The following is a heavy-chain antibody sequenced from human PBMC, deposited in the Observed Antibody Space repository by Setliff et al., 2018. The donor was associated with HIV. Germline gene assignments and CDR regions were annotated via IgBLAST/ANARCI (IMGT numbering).Heavy chain of an antibody. D-gene: IGHD3-10*01. CDR1: GGSITNKY. V-gene: IGHV4-59*01. CDR3: ARVVSRREDRGTWMKLWLAPYYMDV. J-gene: IGHJ6*03. Sequence: SETLSLTCAVSGGSITNKYWSWIRQPPGKGLEWLGYVSSSGTTNYTPSLESRLTISADTSKNQVSLRLSSLTAADTAVYFCARVVSRREDRGTWMKLWLAPYYMDVWGKGTTVTVSS. CDR2: VSSSGTT.